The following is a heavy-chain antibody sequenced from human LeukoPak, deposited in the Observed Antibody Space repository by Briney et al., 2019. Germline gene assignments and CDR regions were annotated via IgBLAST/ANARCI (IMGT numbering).Heavy chain of an antibody. CDR3: ARVKGYYDSGGYWEHAFDI. D-gene: IGHD3-22*01. CDR2: IYYSGST. V-gene: IGHV4-39*07. Sequence: PSETLSLTCTVSGGSISSSSYYWGWIRQPPGKGLEWLETIYYSGSTYYNPSLKSRVTMSVDTSKNQFSLKLSSVTAADTAVYYCARVKGYYDSGGYWEHAFDIWGQGTMVTVSS. J-gene: IGHJ3*02. CDR1: GGSISSSSYY.